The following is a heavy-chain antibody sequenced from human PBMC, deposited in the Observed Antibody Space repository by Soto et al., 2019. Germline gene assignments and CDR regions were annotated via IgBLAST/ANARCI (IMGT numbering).Heavy chain of an antibody. CDR3: ARARSGDLAAAGAFDI. CDR2: INHSGST. D-gene: IGHD6-13*01. Sequence: PSDTLSLTCAVYGGSFSGYYWSWIRQPPGKGLEWIGEINHSGSTNYNPSLKSRVTISVDTSKNQFSLKLSSVTAADTAVYYCARARSGDLAAAGAFDIWGQGTMVTVSS. J-gene: IGHJ3*02. CDR1: GGSFSGYY. V-gene: IGHV4-34*01.